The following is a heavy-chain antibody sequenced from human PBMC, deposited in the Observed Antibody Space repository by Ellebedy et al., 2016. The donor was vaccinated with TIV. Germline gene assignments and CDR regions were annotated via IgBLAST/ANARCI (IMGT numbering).Heavy chain of an antibody. CDR1: GYTFSNYF. Sequence: AASVKVSCKASGYTFSNYFMHWVRQAPGQGLEWMGIINPSGGSTTYAQKFQGRVTMTRDTSTSTVYMELSSLRSEDTAVYYCARGSDYYGSGSHNWFDPWGQGTLVTVSS. CDR3: ARGSDYYGSGSHNWFDP. J-gene: IGHJ5*02. V-gene: IGHV1-46*01. D-gene: IGHD3-10*01. CDR2: INPSGGST.